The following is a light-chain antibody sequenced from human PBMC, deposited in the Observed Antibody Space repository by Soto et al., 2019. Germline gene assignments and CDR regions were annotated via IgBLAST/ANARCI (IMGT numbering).Light chain of an antibody. V-gene: IGLV2-11*01. Sequence: QSALTQPRSVSGSPGQSVAISCTGTSSDIGGYNYVSWFQQHPGKAPKLIIHDVTERPSGFPDRFSGSKSGNTASLTISGLQADDEAAYYCLSYSGISHVVFGGGTQLTVL. J-gene: IGLJ2*01. CDR1: SSDIGGYNY. CDR3: LSYSGISHVV. CDR2: DVT.